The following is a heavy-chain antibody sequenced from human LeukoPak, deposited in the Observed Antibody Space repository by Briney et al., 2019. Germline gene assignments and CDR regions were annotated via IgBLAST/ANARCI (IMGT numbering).Heavy chain of an antibody. J-gene: IGHJ5*02. CDR3: ARAYYDFWSGYSPIPIWFDP. CDR2: INPNSGGT. Sequence: ASVKVSCKASGYTFTGYYMHWVRQAPGQGLEWMGRINPNSGGTNYAQKFQGRVTMTRDTSISTAYMELGRLRSDDTAVYYCARAYYDFWSGYSPIPIWFDPWGQGTLVTVSS. V-gene: IGHV1-2*06. CDR1: GYTFTGYY. D-gene: IGHD3-3*01.